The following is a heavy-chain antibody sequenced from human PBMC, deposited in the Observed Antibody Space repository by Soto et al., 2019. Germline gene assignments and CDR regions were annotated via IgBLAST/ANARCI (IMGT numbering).Heavy chain of an antibody. D-gene: IGHD3-9*01. J-gene: IGHJ4*02. CDR2: SFSSGGT. CDR1: GFTLVKYT. CDR3: ARDREPDGIWTFDS. V-gene: IGHV3-53*01. Sequence: PGGSLRLSCAAFGFTLVKYTMVWVRQAPGKGLEWVAESFSSGGTQYADSVKGRFTISRDNSRNMVFLQMNGLRVEDTALYYCARDREPDGIWTFDSWGQGALVTVSS.